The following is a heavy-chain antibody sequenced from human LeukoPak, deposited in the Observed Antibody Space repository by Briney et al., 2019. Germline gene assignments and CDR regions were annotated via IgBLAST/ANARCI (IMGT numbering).Heavy chain of an antibody. CDR3: ARGQRHFDY. V-gene: IGHV4-39*01. CDR2: IYYSGST. CDR1: GGSISSSSYY. J-gene: IGHJ4*02. Sequence: SSETLSLTCTVSGGSISSSSYYWGWIRQPPGKGLEWIGSIYYSGSTYYNPSLKSRVTISVDTSKNQFSLKLSSVTAADTAVYYCARGQRHFDYWGQGTLVTVSS.